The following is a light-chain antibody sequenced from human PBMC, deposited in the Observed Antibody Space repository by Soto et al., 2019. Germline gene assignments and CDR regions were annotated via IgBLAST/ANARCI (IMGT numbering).Light chain of an antibody. J-gene: IGKJ5*01. CDR3: QQGGNWPLT. Sequence: EIVLTQSPATLSFSPGEGATVACRASQSVSSHLAWYQQKRGQAPRLLIYDASSRASGIPARFSGRGSGTDFTLTISYLEPEDFAIYYCQQGGNWPLTFGQGTRLEI. CDR1: QSVSSH. V-gene: IGKV3-11*01. CDR2: DAS.